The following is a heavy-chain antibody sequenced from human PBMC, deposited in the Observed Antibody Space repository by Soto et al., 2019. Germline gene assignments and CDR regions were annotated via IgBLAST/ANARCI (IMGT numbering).Heavy chain of an antibody. CDR1: GCTVSNYE. D-gene: IGHD3-22*01. V-gene: IGHV3-48*03. CDR3: ARDSSGCPFDY. Sequence: XESLRLTCAASGCTVSNYEKNWVRQGPGKGLEWVSYISSSVRTIYYADSVKGRFTISRDNTKNSLYLQMNSLRAEDTAVYYRARDSSGCPFDYWGQGTLVTVSS. J-gene: IGHJ4*02. CDR2: ISSSVRTI.